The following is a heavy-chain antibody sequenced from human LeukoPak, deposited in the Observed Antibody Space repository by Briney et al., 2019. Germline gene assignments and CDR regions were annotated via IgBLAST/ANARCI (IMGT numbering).Heavy chain of an antibody. CDR3: ARAQSYSSGWYHDFDY. Sequence: GASVKVSCKASGYTFTSYGISCVRQAPGQGLERMGWINPNSGGTNYAQKFQGRVTMTRDTSISTAYMELSRLRSDDTAVYYCARAQSYSSGWYHDFDYWGQGTLVTVSS. V-gene: IGHV1-2*02. CDR1: GYTFTSYG. CDR2: INPNSGGT. J-gene: IGHJ4*02. D-gene: IGHD6-19*01.